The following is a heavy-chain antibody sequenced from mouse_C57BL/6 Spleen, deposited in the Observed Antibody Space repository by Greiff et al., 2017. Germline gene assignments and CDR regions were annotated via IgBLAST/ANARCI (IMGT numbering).Heavy chain of an antibody. CDR3: ARHPGYFDY. Sequence: EVQGVESGPELVKPGASVKISCKASGYSFTGYYMHWVKQSSEKSLEWIGEINPSTGGTSYNQKFKGKATLTVDKSSSTAYMQLKSLTSEDSAVYYCARHPGYFDYWGQGTTLTVSS. J-gene: IGHJ2*01. CDR1: GYSFTGYY. V-gene: IGHV1-43*01. D-gene: IGHD4-1*01. CDR2: INPSTGGT.